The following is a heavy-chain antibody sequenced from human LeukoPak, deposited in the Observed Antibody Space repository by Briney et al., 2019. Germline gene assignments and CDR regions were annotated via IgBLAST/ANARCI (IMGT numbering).Heavy chain of an antibody. J-gene: IGHJ4*02. CDR2: INHSGST. Sequence: PSVTLSLTCAVYGGSFSGYYWSWIRQPPGKGLEWIGEINHSGSTNYNPSLKSRVTISVDTSKNQFSLKLSSVTAADTAVYYCARGCDDSSGYYQYYFDYWGQGTLVTVSS. CDR1: GGSFSGYY. D-gene: IGHD3-22*01. V-gene: IGHV4-34*01. CDR3: ARGCDDSSGYYQYYFDY.